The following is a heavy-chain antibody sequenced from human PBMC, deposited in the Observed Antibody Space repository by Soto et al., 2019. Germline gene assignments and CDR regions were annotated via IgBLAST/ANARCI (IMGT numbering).Heavy chain of an antibody. D-gene: IGHD5-18*01. V-gene: IGHV4-34*01. J-gene: IGHJ6*02. CDR2: INHSGST. CDR1: GGSFSGYY. Sequence: SETLSLTCAVYGGSFSGYYWSWIRQPPGKGLEWIGEINHSGSTNYNPSLKSRVTISVDTSKNQFSLKLSSVTAADTAVYYCARGSGRRRWIQIWLPQPYGMDVWGQGTTVTVSS. CDR3: ARGSGRRRWIQIWLPQPYGMDV.